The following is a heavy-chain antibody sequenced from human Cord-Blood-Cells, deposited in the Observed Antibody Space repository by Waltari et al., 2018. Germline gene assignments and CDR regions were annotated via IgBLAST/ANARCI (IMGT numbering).Heavy chain of an antibody. CDR2: FEPEDGET. CDR1: GYTLTELS. D-gene: IGHD3-10*01. Sequence: QVQLVQSGDEVKKPGASVKVSCKVSGYTLTELSMHWVRQAPGKGLEWMGGFEPEDGETIYAQKFQGRVTMTEDTSTDTAYMELSSLRSEDTAVYYCATEGITMVRGVTLFDYWGQGTLVTVSS. J-gene: IGHJ4*02. V-gene: IGHV1-24*01. CDR3: ATEGITMVRGVTLFDY.